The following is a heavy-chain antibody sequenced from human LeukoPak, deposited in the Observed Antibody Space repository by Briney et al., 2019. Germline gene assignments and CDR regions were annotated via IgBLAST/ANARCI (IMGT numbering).Heavy chain of an antibody. CDR3: VRDSSNYYFDY. CDR2: IYTSGST. CDR1: GGSISSGSYY. J-gene: IGHJ4*02. V-gene: IGHV4-61*02. Sequence: SETLSLTCTVSGGSISSGSYYWSWIRQPAGKGLVWIGRIYTSGSTNYNPSLNSPVTISLDTTKNQFSQKLSSVTAADTAVYYCVRDSSNYYFDYWGEGTLVTVSS. D-gene: IGHD2-2*01.